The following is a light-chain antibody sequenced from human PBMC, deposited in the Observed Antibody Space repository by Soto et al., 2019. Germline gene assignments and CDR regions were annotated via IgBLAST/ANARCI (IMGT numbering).Light chain of an antibody. V-gene: IGKV3-20*01. CDR1: QSVSSS. CDR3: QQYHTSRT. J-gene: IGKJ1*01. Sequence: EIVMTQSPATLSVSPGERATLSCRASQSVSSSLAWYQQRPGQAPRLLIYGASSRATGIPDRFSGSGSGTDFTLTISRLEPEDSAVYYCQQYHTSRTFGQGTKVEIK. CDR2: GAS.